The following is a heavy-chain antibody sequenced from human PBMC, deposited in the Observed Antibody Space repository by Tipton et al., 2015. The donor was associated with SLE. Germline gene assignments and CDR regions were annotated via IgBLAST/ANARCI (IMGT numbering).Heavy chain of an antibody. V-gene: IGHV4-39*07. J-gene: IGHJ4*02. D-gene: IGHD5-24*01. CDR3: ARGDGYNFDY. CDR2: INHSGST. Sequence: TLSLTCTVSGVSISSGSYYWTWIRQPPGKGLEWVGSINHSGSTNYNPSLKSRVTISVDTSKNQFSLKLSSVTAADTAVYYCARGDGYNFDYWGQGTLVTVSS. CDR1: GVSISSGSYY.